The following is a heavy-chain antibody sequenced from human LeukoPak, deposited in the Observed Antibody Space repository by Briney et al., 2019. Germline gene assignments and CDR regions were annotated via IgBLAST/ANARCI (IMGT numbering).Heavy chain of an antibody. Sequence: SETLSLTCTVSGGSISSSGYYWGWIRQPPGKGLEWIATIYYTGSTYYSPSLRSRVTISVDPSKDQFSLKLTSVTAADTAVYYCARLTGGYSYGYAGYWGQGTLVTVSS. CDR3: ARLTGGYSYGYAGY. J-gene: IGHJ4*02. CDR1: GGSISSSGYY. CDR2: IYYTGST. D-gene: IGHD5-18*01. V-gene: IGHV4-39*01.